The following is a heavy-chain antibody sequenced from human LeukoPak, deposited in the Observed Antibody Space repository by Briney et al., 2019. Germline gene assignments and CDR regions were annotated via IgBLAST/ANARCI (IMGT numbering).Heavy chain of an antibody. V-gene: IGHV3-23*01. Sequence: GGSLRLSCAASGFTFSNYAMTWVRQAPGKGLEWVSAISVSGDNTYYADSVKGRFTISRDNSKNTLYLQMNSLRAEDTAFYYCAKYDSGAYYHPWGQGTLVTVSS. CDR3: AKYDSGAYYHP. D-gene: IGHD3-22*01. CDR1: GFTFSNYA. CDR2: ISVSGDNT. J-gene: IGHJ5*02.